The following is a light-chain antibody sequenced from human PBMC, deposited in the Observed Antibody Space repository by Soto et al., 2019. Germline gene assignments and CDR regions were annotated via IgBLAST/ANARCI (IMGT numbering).Light chain of an antibody. J-gene: IGLJ1*01. CDR3: SSYSSSSTFYV. CDR2: QVS. Sequence: QSVLTQPASVSGSPGQSITISCTGTSSDIGGFYYVSWYQYHPGKDPKLMIYQVSNRPSGVSNRFSGSKSGNTASLTISGLQAEDEADYFCSSYSSSSTFYVFGAGTKLTVL. V-gene: IGLV2-14*01. CDR1: SSDIGGFYY.